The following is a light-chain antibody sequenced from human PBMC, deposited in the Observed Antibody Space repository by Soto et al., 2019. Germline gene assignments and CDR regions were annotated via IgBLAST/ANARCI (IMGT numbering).Light chain of an antibody. Sequence: IQMTQSPSSLSASVGDRVTITCQASQDVRTYLNWYQQRPGQAPKLLIYDASNLETGVPSRFSGSGSGTDFTFTISRLQPEDIGTYYCQQYDNRLTFGGGTKVDIK. CDR2: DAS. J-gene: IGKJ4*01. CDR1: QDVRTY. CDR3: QQYDNRLT. V-gene: IGKV1-33*01.